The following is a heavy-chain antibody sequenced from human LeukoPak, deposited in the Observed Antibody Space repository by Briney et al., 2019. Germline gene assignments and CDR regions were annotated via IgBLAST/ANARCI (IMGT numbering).Heavy chain of an antibody. CDR2: IKQDGSEI. D-gene: IGHD3-22*01. CDR3: ARGFFYDNSGYLY. Sequence: GSLRLSCAAYGFTFNTYWMAWVRQAPGQGLEWVANIKQDGSEINYVDSVKGRFTISRDNAKNSLFLQMNSLRAEDTALYYCARGFFYDNSGYLYWGQGVLVAVSS. CDR1: GFTFNTYW. J-gene: IGHJ4*02. V-gene: IGHV3-7*01.